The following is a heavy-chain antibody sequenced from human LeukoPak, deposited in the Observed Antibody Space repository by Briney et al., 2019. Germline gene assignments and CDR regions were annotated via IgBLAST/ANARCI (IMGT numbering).Heavy chain of an antibody. Sequence: GSSVKVSCKASGGAFSSYAISWVRQAPGQGLEWMGRIIPIFGIANYAQKFQGRVTITADKSTSTAYMELSNLRSEDTAVYYCARVPETAYYYDSSGYEFDYWGQGTLVTVSS. CDR1: GGAFSSYA. V-gene: IGHV1-69*04. D-gene: IGHD3-22*01. CDR3: ARVPETAYYYDSSGYEFDY. CDR2: IIPIFGIA. J-gene: IGHJ4*02.